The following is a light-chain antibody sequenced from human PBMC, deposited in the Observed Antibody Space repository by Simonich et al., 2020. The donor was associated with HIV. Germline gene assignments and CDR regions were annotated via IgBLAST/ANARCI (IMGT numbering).Light chain of an antibody. J-gene: IGKJ3*01. CDR3: QQFNSYPVT. Sequence: AIQLTQSPSSLSASVGDRVTSTCRASQGISSALALYQQKPGTAPKLLIYDASSLESGVPSRFSGSGSGTDFTLTISSLQPEDFATYYCQQFNSYPVTFGPGTKVDIK. V-gene: IGKV1-13*02. CDR1: QGISSA. CDR2: DAS.